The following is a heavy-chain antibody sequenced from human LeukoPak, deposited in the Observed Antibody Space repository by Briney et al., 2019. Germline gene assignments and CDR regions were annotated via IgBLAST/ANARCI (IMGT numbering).Heavy chain of an antibody. CDR1: GFTVSSNY. D-gene: IGHD4-23*01. Sequence: GGSLRLSCAASGFTVSSNYMSWVRQAPGKGLEWVSVIYSGGSTYYADSVKGRFTISRDNSKNTLYLQMNSLRAEDTAVYYCARDTRVVTGAFDIWGQGTMVSVSS. J-gene: IGHJ3*02. V-gene: IGHV3-53*01. CDR3: ARDTRVVTGAFDI. CDR2: IYSGGST.